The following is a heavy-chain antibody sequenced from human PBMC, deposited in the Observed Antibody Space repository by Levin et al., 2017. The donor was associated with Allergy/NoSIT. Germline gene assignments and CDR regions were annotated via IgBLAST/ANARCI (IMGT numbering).Heavy chain of an antibody. CDR1: GYSFSSQW. CDR2: VYPGDSDT. CDR3: ARKMGPTPAFDV. D-gene: IGHD1-26*01. J-gene: IGHJ3*01. V-gene: IGHV5-51*01. Sequence: GESLKISCQGSGYSFSSQWIAWVRQKPGKGLEWMGIVYPGDSDTINSPSFQGQVTFSADTSTNTAHLHWSSLKASDTAIYFCARKMGPTPAFDVWGQGTMITVSS.